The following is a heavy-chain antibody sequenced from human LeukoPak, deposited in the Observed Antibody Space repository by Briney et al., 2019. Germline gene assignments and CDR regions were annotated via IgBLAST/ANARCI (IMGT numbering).Heavy chain of an antibody. D-gene: IGHD2-2*01. CDR1: GLTFDDYG. Sequence: PGGSLRLSCAVSGLTFDDYGMSWVRHAPGKGLEWVSGINWDGESTGYGDSVQGRFIISRDNAENALYLQMNGLRAEDTAVYYCARDLSASWSSLAYWGRGTPVTVSS. V-gene: IGHV3-20*04. CDR3: ARDLSASWSSLAY. CDR2: INWDGEST. J-gene: IGHJ4*02.